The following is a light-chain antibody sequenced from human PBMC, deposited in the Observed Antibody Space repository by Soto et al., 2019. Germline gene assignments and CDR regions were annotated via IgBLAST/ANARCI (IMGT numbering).Light chain of an antibody. CDR2: AAS. CDR3: QKYNSAPPFT. V-gene: IGKV1-27*01. Sequence: DIQMTQSPSSLSASVGDRVTITCRASQGISNYLAWYQQKPGKVPKLLIYAASTLQSGVPSRFSGSGSGTDFTLTISSLQPEDVAPYYCQKYNSAPPFTFGPGTTVYIK. CDR1: QGISNY. J-gene: IGKJ3*01.